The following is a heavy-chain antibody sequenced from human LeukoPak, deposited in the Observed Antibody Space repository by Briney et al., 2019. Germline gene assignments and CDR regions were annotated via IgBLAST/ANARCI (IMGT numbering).Heavy chain of an antibody. CDR1: GGSISSYY. CDR2: IYYSGST. D-gene: IGHD6-6*01. V-gene: IGHV4-59*01. CDR3: ARVVDAFDI. Sequence: SETLSLTCTVSGGSISSYYWSWIRQPPGKGLERIGYIYYSGSTNYNPSLKSRVTISVDTSKNQFSLKLSSVTAADTAVYYCARVVDAFDIWGQGTMVTVSS. J-gene: IGHJ3*02.